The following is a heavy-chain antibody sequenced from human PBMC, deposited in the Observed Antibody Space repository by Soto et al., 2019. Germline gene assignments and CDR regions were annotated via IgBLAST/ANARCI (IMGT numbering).Heavy chain of an antibody. Sequence: PGGSLRLSCAASGFTFSSYSMNWVRQAPGKGLEWVSSISSSSSYIYYADSVKGRFTISRDNAKNSLYLQMNSLRAEDTAVYYCARDPTTVVTPSAFDIWGQGTMVTVS. V-gene: IGHV3-21*01. CDR3: ARDPTTVVTPSAFDI. CDR1: GFTFSSYS. J-gene: IGHJ3*02. D-gene: IGHD4-17*01. CDR2: ISSSSSYI.